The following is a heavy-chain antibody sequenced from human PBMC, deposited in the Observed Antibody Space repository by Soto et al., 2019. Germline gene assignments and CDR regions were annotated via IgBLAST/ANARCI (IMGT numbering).Heavy chain of an antibody. J-gene: IGHJ4*02. CDR1: GFTFSSYD. Sequence: GGSLRLSCAASGFTFSSYDMSWVRQAPGKGLEWVSAISGSGGSTYYADSVKGRFTISRDNSKNTLYLQMNSLRAEDTAVYYCARSGYSYGPFDYWGQGTLVTVSS. V-gene: IGHV3-23*01. D-gene: IGHD5-18*01. CDR3: ARSGYSYGPFDY. CDR2: ISGSGGST.